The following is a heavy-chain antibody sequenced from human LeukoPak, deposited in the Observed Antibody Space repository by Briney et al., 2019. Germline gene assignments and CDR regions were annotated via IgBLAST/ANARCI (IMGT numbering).Heavy chain of an antibody. V-gene: IGHV1-18*01. CDR3: ARTCSSSGCYMVH. Sequence: ASVKVSCKASGYTFANFGITWVRQAPGQGLEWMGWISVYNGNTNYAQNLQGRVTPTTDTSTSTAYMELRSLRSDDTALDYCARTCSSSGCYMVHWGQGTLVTVSS. CDR1: GYTFANFG. D-gene: IGHD2-2*02. CDR2: ISVYNGNT. J-gene: IGHJ4*02.